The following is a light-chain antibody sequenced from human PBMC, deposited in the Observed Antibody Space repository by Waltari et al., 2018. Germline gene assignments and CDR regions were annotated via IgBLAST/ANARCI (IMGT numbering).Light chain of an antibody. V-gene: IGKV3-20*01. CDR1: QSVSSSN. J-gene: IGKJ1*01. CDR3: QQYGGSPWT. CDR2: DAS. Sequence: EIVLTQSPGPLSLSPGERATLSCRASQSVSSSNLAWYQQKPGRAPRLLIYDASSRATGIPDRFSGSGSGTDFTLTISRLEPEDFAVYYCQQYGGSPWTFGQGTKVDIK.